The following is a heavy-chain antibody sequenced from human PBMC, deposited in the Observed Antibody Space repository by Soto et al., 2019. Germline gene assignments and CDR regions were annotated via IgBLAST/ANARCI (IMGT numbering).Heavy chain of an antibody. D-gene: IGHD3-16*01. Sequence: PGGSLRLSCAASGLTFSSYWMSWVRQAPGKGLEWVANIKQDGSEKYYVDSVKGRFTISRDNARNSLYLQMNSLRAEDTAVYYFARLPRDLYLCGMLIGLYWFLDLLGRGTLVTVSS. J-gene: IGHJ2*01. CDR3: ARLPRDLYLCGMLIGLYWFLDL. CDR1: GLTFSSYW. V-gene: IGHV3-7*01. CDR2: IKQDGSEK.